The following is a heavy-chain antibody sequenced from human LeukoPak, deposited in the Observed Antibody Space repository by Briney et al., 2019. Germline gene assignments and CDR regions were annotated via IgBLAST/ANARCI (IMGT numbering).Heavy chain of an antibody. V-gene: IGHV4-59*01. CDR1: GGSISSYY. CDR3: ARGDYGGAFDI. D-gene: IGHD4-17*01. Sequence: SETLSLTCTVPGGSISSYYWSWIRQPPGKGLEWIGYIYYSGSTNYNPSLKSRVTISVDTSKNQFSLKLSSVTAADTAVYYCARGDYGGAFDIWGQGTMVTVSS. J-gene: IGHJ3*02. CDR2: IYYSGST.